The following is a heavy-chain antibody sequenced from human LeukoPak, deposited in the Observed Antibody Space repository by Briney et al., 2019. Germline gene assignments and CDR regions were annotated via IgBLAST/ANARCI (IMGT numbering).Heavy chain of an antibody. D-gene: IGHD2-15*01. J-gene: IGHJ4*02. CDR2: ISAYNGNT. Sequence: ASVKVSCKASGYTFTSYGISWVRQAPGQGLEWMGWISAYNGNTNYAQKLQGRVTMTTDTSTSTAYMELRSLRSDDTAVYYCARALYCSGGSCYPTAIAYWGQGTLVTVSS. CDR3: ARALYCSGGSCYPTAIAY. CDR1: GYTFTSYG. V-gene: IGHV1-18*01.